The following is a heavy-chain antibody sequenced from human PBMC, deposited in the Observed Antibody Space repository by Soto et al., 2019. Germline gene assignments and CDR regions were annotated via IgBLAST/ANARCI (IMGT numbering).Heavy chain of an antibody. CDR1: GGTFSSYA. CDR3: ARVIAWTARPPYYYYGMDV. J-gene: IGHJ6*02. D-gene: IGHD6-6*01. V-gene: IGHV1-69*13. CDR2: IIPIFGTA. Sequence: SVKVSCKASGGTFSSYAISWVRQAPGQGLEWMGGIIPIFGTANYAQKFQGRVTIAADESTSTAYMELSSLRSEDTAVYYCARVIAWTARPPYYYYGMDVWGQGTTVTVSS.